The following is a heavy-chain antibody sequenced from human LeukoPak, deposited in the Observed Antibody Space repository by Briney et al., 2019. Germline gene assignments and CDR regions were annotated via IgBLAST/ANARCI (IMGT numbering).Heavy chain of an antibody. D-gene: IGHD2-2*01. CDR1: GGSISSFY. CDR3: ATAAAQPPYYYYYYYMDV. Sequence: SETLSLTCTVSGGSISSFYWSWIRQPPGKGLEWIGYIYYSGSTNYNPSLKSRVTISVDTSKNQFSLKLSSVTAADTAVYYCATAAAQPPYYYYYYYMDVWGKGTTVTVSS. J-gene: IGHJ6*03. CDR2: IYYSGST. V-gene: IGHV4-59*01.